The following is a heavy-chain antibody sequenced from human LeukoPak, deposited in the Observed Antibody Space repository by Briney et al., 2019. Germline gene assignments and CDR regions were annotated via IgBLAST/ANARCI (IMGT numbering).Heavy chain of an antibody. CDR3: TRDPPFGWLHPEGY. V-gene: IGHV3-49*03. CDR1: GFTFGDYA. D-gene: IGHD5-24*01. J-gene: IGHJ4*02. Sequence: GGSLRLSCTASGFTFGDYAMSWFRQAPGKGLEWVGFIRSKAYGGTTEYAASVKGRFTISRDDSKSIAYLQMNSLKTEDTAVYYCTRDPPFGWLHPEGYWGQGTLVTVSS. CDR2: IRSKAYGGTT.